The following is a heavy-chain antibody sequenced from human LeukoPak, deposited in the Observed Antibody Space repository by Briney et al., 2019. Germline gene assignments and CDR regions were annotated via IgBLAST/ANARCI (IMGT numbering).Heavy chain of an antibody. CDR2: IYYSGST. CDR1: GGSISSGGYY. CDR3: ARGGYEQRLWPTPFDY. D-gene: IGHD6-25*01. Sequence: SQTLSLTCTVSGGSISSGGYYWSWIRQPPGKGLEWIGYIYYSGSTNYNPSLKSRVTISVDTSKNQFSLKLSSVTAADTAVYYCARGGYEQRLWPTPFDYWGQGTLVTVSS. J-gene: IGHJ4*02. V-gene: IGHV4-61*08.